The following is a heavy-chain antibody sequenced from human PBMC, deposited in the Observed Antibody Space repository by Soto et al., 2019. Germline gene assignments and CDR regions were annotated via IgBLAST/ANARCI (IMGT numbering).Heavy chain of an antibody. V-gene: IGHV3-30-3*01. CDR1: GFTFSSYA. Sequence: GGSLRLSCAASGFTFSSYAMHWVRQAPGKGLEWVAVISYDGSNKYYADSVKGRFTISRGNSKNTLYLQMNSLRAEDTAVYYCARPYYYDSSGYPDYWGQGTLVTVSS. D-gene: IGHD3-22*01. J-gene: IGHJ4*02. CDR3: ARPYYYDSSGYPDY. CDR2: ISYDGSNK.